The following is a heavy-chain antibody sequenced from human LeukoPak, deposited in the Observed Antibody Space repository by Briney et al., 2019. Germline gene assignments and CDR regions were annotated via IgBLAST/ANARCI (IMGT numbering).Heavy chain of an antibody. J-gene: IGHJ6*03. CDR2: ISSTGRVI. Sequence: PGGSLRLSCAASEFIFTNYGVSWVRQASGRGLQWVSSISSTGRVIYYADSVKGRFTISRDNSENTLYLQMNSLRGEDTAVYYCARDGYSGSYYRLYYFFMDVWGKGTTVTVSS. D-gene: IGHD1-26*01. V-gene: IGHV3-23*01. CDR1: EFIFTNYG. CDR3: ARDGYSGSYYRLYYFFMDV.